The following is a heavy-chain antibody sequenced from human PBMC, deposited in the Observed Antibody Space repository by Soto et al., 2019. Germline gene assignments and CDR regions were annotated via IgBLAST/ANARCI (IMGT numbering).Heavy chain of an antibody. Sequence: QVQLQQWGAGLLKPSETLSLTCAVNGGSLTGYYWSWIRQPPGKGLEWIGEIKDGGSTNYSPSIKSRVTIPAAPSKNQFSLKLNSVTAADTAVYYCARGQEGIVATHWDQGSLVTVSS. V-gene: IGHV4-34*01. CDR3: ARGQEGIVATH. CDR2: IKDGGST. CDR1: GGSLTGYY. D-gene: IGHD5-12*01. J-gene: IGHJ4*02.